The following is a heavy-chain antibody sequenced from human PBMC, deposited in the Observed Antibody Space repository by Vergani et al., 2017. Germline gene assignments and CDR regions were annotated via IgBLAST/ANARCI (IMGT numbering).Heavy chain of an antibody. J-gene: IGHJ5*02. V-gene: IGHV4-34*01. D-gene: IGHD3-10*01. CDR2: INHSGST. CDR3: ARLDYRAGFDP. CDR1: VGSFSGYY. Sequence: QVQLQQWGAGLLKPSETLSLTCAVYVGSFSGYYWSWIRQPPGKGLEWIGEINHSGSTNYTPSLKSRVTISVDTSKNQFSLKLSSVTAADTDVYYCARLDYRAGFDPWGQGTLVTVSS.